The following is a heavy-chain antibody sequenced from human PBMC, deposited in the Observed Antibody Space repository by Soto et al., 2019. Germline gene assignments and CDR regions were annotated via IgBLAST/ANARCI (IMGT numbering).Heavy chain of an antibody. CDR2: ISYDGGNE. D-gene: IGHD1-26*01. J-gene: IGHJ4*02. CDR3: AKDRYSGTYPTDFDY. Sequence: PGGSLRLSCAGSGFTFSSYGIHWVRQAPGKGLEWVALISYDGGNEKYTESVKDRFTISRDDSHNVAYLQMSSLRTEDTAMYYCAKDRYSGTYPTDFDYWCQGSLVTVSS. V-gene: IGHV3-30*18. CDR1: GFTFSSYG.